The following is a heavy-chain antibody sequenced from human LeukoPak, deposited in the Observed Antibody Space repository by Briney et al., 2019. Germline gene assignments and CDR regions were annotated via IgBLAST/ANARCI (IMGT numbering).Heavy chain of an antibody. CDR2: ISSSSSYI. D-gene: IGHD5-24*01. Sequence: GGSLRLSCAASGFTFSSYSMNWVRQAPGKGLEWVSSISSSSSYIYYADSVKGRFTISRGNAKNSLYLQMNSLRAEDTAVYYCVVEMATIIDYWGQGTLVTVSS. CDR1: GFTFSSYS. CDR3: VVEMATIIDY. V-gene: IGHV3-21*01. J-gene: IGHJ4*02.